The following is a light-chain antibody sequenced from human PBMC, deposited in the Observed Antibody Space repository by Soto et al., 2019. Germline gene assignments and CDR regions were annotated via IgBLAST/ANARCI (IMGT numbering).Light chain of an antibody. CDR1: SGHSSYA. V-gene: IGLV4-69*01. CDR3: QTWGADSVI. Sequence: QLVLTQSPSASASLGASVKLTCTLSSGHSSYAIAWHQQQPEKGPRFLMKLNSDGSHSKGDGISDRFSGSSSGAERYLTISSLQSEDEAGYYCQTWGADSVIFGGGTKLTVL. CDR2: LNSDGSH. J-gene: IGLJ2*01.